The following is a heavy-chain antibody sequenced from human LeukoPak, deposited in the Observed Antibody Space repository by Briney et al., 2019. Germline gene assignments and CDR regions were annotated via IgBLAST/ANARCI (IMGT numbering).Heavy chain of an antibody. V-gene: IGHV3-21*01. CDR2: ISSSSTYI. CDR1: GFTFSSYT. CDR3: ARDRTAVTAFDY. D-gene: IGHD4-17*01. J-gene: IGHJ4*02. Sequence: GGSLRLSCAASGFTFSSYTMNWVRQAPGKGLEWVSSISSSSTYIYYADSVKARFTISRDNAKNSLYLQMNSLRAEDTAVYYCARDRTAVTAFDYWGQGALVTVSS.